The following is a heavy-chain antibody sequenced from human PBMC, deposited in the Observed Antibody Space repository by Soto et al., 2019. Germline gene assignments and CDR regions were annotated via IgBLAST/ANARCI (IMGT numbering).Heavy chain of an antibody. CDR2: IYYSGST. D-gene: IGHD4-17*01. V-gene: IGHV4-59*01. CDR3: ARGVTTVTTFFDY. CDR1: GGSISSYY. Sequence: QVQLQESGPGLVKPSETLSLTCTVSGGSISSYYWSWIRQPPGKGLEWIGYIYYSGSTNYNPSLKSRVTISVDTSKNQFSLKLSSVTAADTAVYYCARGVTTVTTFFDYWGQGTLVTVSS. J-gene: IGHJ4*02.